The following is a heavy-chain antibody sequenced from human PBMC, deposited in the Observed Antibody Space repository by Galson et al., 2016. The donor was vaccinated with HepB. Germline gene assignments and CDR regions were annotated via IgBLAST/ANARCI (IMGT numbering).Heavy chain of an antibody. V-gene: IGHV3-9*01. CDR3: AKGQTNWATVDS. CDR2: VNWNSATL. J-gene: IGHJ4*02. CDR1: GFTFNDYV. D-gene: IGHD7-27*01. Sequence: SLRLSCAASGFTFNDYVMHWVRQLPGKGLEWVAGVNWNSATLAYADSVRGRFTIPRDNAENSLYLKMNSLRAEDTALYYCAKGQTNWATVDSWCQGTLVTGSS.